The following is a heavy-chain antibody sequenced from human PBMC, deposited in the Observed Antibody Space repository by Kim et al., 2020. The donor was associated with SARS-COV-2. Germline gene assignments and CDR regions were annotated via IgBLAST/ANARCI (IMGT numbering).Heavy chain of an antibody. CDR3: ARDNSGYDLRSYYYYGMDV. CDR1: GFTFSSYA. J-gene: IGHJ6*02. CDR2: ISYDGSNK. D-gene: IGHD5-12*01. Sequence: GGSQRLSCAASGFTFSSYAMHWVRQAPGKGLEWVAVISYDGSNKYYADSVKGRFTISRDNSKNTLYLQMNSLRAEDTAVYYCARDNSGYDLRSYYYYGMDVWGQGTTVTVSS. V-gene: IGHV3-30*04.